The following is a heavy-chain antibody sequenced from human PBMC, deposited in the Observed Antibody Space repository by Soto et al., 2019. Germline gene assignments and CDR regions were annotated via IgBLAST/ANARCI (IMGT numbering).Heavy chain of an antibody. CDR1: GFTFSDYY. Sequence: PGGSLRLSCAASGFTFSDYYMSWIRQAPGKGLEWVSYISSSGSTIYYADSVKGRFTISRDNAKNSLYLQMNSLRAEDTVVYYCASGPYYYDSSGYGYWGQGTLVTVSS. CDR3: ASGPYYYDSSGYGY. CDR2: ISSSGSTI. V-gene: IGHV3-11*01. J-gene: IGHJ4*02. D-gene: IGHD3-22*01.